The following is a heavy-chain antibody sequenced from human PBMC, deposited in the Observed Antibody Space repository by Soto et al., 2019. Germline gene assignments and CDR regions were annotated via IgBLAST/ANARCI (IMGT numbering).Heavy chain of an antibody. CDR1: GVSITSGVYF. Sequence: SETLSLTCTVSGVSITSGVYFWNWIRQTPGKGLEWIGNIDYSGNTYYNPSLKSRLTISLDTSKNQFSLKLNSVTAADTAVYYCASFGVASMNWFDPWGQGTLVTVS. D-gene: IGHD3-3*01. V-gene: IGHV4-30-4*01. CDR2: IDYSGNT. J-gene: IGHJ5*02. CDR3: ASFGVASMNWFDP.